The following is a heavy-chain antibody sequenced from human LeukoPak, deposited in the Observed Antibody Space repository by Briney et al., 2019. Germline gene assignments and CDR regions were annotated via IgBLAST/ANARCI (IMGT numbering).Heavy chain of an antibody. J-gene: IGHJ2*01. D-gene: IGHD3-9*01. CDR1: GGSISSTDYY. CDR3: ARGIDILTGYYWYFDL. Sequence: SETLSLTCTVSGGSISSTDYYWGWIRQPSGKGLEWIGSIHYSGSTNYNPSLKSRVTLSVDTSKNQLSLKLSSVTAADTAVYYCARGIDILTGYYWYFDLWGRGTLVTVSS. CDR2: IHYSGST. V-gene: IGHV4-39*07.